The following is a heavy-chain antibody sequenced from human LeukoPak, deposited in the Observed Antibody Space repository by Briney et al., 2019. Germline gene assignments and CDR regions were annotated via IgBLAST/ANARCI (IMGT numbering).Heavy chain of an antibody. Sequence: PSETLSLTCAVYGGPFSGYYWGWIRQPPGKGLEWVGHMYYRGNTFYNPSLKSRVTISVDTSKNQFSLKLRSVTAADTAVYYCARLYGNYQNYFDYWGQGTLVTVSS. CDR3: ARLYGNYQNYFDY. D-gene: IGHD1-7*01. CDR1: GGPFSGYY. V-gene: IGHV4-34*01. J-gene: IGHJ4*02. CDR2: MYYRGNT.